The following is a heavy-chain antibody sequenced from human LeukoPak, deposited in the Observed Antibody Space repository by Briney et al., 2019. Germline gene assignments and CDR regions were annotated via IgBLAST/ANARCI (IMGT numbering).Heavy chain of an antibody. V-gene: IGHV1-2*06. CDR1: GYIFTGYY. CDR2: INPNSGGT. Sequence: ASVKVSCKASGYIFTGYYMHWVRQAPGQGLEWMGRINPNSGGTNYAQKFQGRVTMARDTSISTAYMELSRLRSDDTAVYYCARGRCGGDCSYYYYGMDVWGQGTTVTVSS. CDR3: ARGRCGGDCSYYYYGMDV. D-gene: IGHD2-21*02. J-gene: IGHJ6*02.